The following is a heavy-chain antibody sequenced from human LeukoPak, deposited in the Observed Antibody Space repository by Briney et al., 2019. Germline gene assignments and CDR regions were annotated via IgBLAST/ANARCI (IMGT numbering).Heavy chain of an antibody. D-gene: IGHD3-22*01. CDR2: INHSGST. CDR1: GGSFSGYY. J-gene: IGHJ5*02. CDR3: AGHPRRRVPDYYDSSGGRGFDP. V-gene: IGHV4-34*01. Sequence: SETLSLTCAVYGGSFSGYYWSWIRQPPGKGLEWIGEINHSGSTNYNPSLKSRVTISVDTSKNQFSLKLSSVTAADTAVYYCAGHPRRRVPDYYDSSGGRGFDPWGQGTLVTVSS.